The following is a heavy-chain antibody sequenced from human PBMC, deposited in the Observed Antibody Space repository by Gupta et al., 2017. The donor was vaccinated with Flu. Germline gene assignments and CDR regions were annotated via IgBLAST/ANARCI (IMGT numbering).Heavy chain of an antibody. V-gene: IGHV3-21*01. Sequence: EVKLVESGGGLVRPGGSLRLSCAASGFTFSSYSMNWVRQAPGKGLEWVSFISSSSSYIYYADALKGRFTISRDKAKNSLYLQMERLRAEDSAGYYCARAWDVRNSNDLWGQGTRVTVSS. CDR1: GFTFSSYS. D-gene: IGHD1-26*01. CDR3: ARAWDVRNSNDL. J-gene: IGHJ5*02. CDR2: ISSSSSYI.